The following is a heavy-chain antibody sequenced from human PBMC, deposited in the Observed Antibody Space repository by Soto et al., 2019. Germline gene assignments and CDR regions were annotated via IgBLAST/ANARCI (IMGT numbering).Heavy chain of an antibody. CDR1: GFTFSDYY. Sequence: PGGSLRLSCTASGFTFSDYYMSWIRQAPGKGLEWLAYISGSGSTTYYTDSVKGRFAISRDNARTSLYLQINSLRVEDSAVYYCARSSLTYFEFWGQGT. J-gene: IGHJ4*02. V-gene: IGHV3-11*01. CDR2: ISGSGSTT. CDR3: ARSSLTYFEF.